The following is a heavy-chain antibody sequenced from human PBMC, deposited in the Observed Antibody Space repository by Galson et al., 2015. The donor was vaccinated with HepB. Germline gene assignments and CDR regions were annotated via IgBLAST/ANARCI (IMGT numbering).Heavy chain of an antibody. CDR3: APSLRMGFYFDY. V-gene: IGHV3-33*01. CDR2: IWYDGSNK. Sequence: SLRLSCAASGFTFSSYGMHWVRQAPGKGLEWVAVIWYDGSNKYYADSVKGRFTISRDNSKNTLYLQINSLRAEDTALYYCAPSLRMGFYFDYWGQGTLVTVSS. D-gene: IGHD2-15*01. J-gene: IGHJ4*02. CDR1: GFTFSSYG.